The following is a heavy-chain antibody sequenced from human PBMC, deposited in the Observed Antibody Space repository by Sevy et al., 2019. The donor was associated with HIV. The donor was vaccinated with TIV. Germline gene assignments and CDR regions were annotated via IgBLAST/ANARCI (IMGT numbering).Heavy chain of an antibody. Sequence: GGCLRLSCAASGFTFSSYAMHWVRQAPGKGLEWVAVISYDGSNKYYADSVKGRFTISRDNSKNTLYLQMNSLRAEDMAVYYCARDQYYDSSGSPYFDYWGQGTLVTVSS. CDR1: GFTFSSYA. V-gene: IGHV3-30-3*01. J-gene: IGHJ4*02. CDR2: ISYDGSNK. D-gene: IGHD3-22*01. CDR3: ARDQYYDSSGSPYFDY.